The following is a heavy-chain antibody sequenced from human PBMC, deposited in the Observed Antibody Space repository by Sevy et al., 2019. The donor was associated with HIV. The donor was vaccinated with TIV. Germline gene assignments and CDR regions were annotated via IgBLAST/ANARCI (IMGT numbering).Heavy chain of an antibody. V-gene: IGHV3-15*01. Sequence: GGSLRLSCAASGITFSSAWMSWVRLVPGKGLEWLGRIKSETDGGAADYAAAVTGRITISRDDSKETLYLQLNSLKTEDTAVYYCTTDLGFYSSKWGQGTLVTVSS. CDR2: IKSETDGGAA. J-gene: IGHJ4*02. CDR1: GITFSSAW. CDR3: TTDLGFYSSK. D-gene: IGHD4-4*01.